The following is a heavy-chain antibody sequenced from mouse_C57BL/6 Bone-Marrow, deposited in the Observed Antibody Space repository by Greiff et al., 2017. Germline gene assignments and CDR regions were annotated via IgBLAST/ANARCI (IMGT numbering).Heavy chain of an antibody. J-gene: IGHJ1*03. D-gene: IGHD1-1*01. CDR3: ARWDYGSSYWYFDV. CDR1: GYSITSDY. CDR2: ISYSGST. Sequence: VQLQQSGPGLAKPSQTLSLTCSVPGYSITSDYWNWIRKFPGNKLEYMGYISYSGSTYYNPSLKSRISIPRDTSNNQYYLQLNSVTTEDTATYYCARWDYGSSYWYFDVWGTGTTVTVSS. V-gene: IGHV3-8*01.